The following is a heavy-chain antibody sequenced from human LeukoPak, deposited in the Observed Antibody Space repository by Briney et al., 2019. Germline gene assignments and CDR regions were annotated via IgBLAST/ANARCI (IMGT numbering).Heavy chain of an antibody. CDR3: ARARGKYSGWYYFDY. J-gene: IGHJ4*02. CDR1: GYTFTSYG. Sequence: ASVKVSCKASGYTFTSYGISWVRQAPGQGLECMGWISAYNGNTNYAQKLQGRVTMTTDTSTSTAYMELRSLRSDDTAVYYCARARGKYSGWYYFDYWGQGTLVTVSS. CDR2: ISAYNGNT. V-gene: IGHV1-18*01. D-gene: IGHD6-19*01.